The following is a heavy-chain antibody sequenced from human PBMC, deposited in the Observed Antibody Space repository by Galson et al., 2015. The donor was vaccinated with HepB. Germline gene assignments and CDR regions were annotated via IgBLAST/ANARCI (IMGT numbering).Heavy chain of an antibody. D-gene: IGHD3-22*01. V-gene: IGHV3-7*03. Sequence: SLRLSCAASGFTFSSYWMSWVRQAPGKGLEWVANIKQDGSEKYYVDSVKGRFTISRDNAKNSLYLQMNSLRAEDTAVYYCARSFEQGDYYDSSGYYGYWGQGTLVTVSS. CDR3: ARSFEQGDYYDSSGYYGY. CDR2: IKQDGSEK. J-gene: IGHJ4*02. CDR1: GFTFSSYW.